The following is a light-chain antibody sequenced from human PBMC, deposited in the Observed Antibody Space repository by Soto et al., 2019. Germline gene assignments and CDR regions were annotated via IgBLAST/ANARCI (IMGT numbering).Light chain of an antibody. V-gene: IGKV1-27*01. CDR1: QSISSW. Sequence: DIQMTQSPSTLSASVGDRVTITCRASQSISSWLAWYQKKPGKVPKILIYAASTLQSGVPSRFSGSGSGTDFNLTISSLQTEDFATYYCQEYDSATITFGQGTRLEIK. CDR3: QEYDSATIT. CDR2: AAS. J-gene: IGKJ5*01.